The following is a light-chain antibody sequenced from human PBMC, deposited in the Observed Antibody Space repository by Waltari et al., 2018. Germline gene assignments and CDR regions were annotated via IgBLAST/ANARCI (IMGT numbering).Light chain of an antibody. CDR1: KAISSY. CDR3: QQANSFPLT. V-gene: IGKV1-12*01. CDR2: GAS. J-gene: IGKJ4*01. Sequence: DIQMTQSPSSVSASVGDRVSITCRASKAISSYLAWYQQKPGKAPNLLIYGASSLQSGVPSRFSGSGSGTDFTLTISSLQPEDFATYYCQQANSFPLTFGGGTKVEIK.